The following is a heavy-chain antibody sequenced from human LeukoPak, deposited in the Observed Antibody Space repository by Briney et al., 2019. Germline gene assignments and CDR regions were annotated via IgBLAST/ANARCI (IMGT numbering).Heavy chain of an antibody. Sequence: SETLSLTCTVSGGSISSYFWSWIRQPPGKGLEWIGYIYNSGSTNYNPSLKSRVTISVDTSKNQFSLTLTSVTRADTAVCYCASADGSGWYYFDSWGQGTLVTVSS. J-gene: IGHJ4*02. CDR3: ASADGSGWYYFDS. CDR1: GGSISSYF. V-gene: IGHV4-59*01. D-gene: IGHD6-19*01. CDR2: IYNSGST.